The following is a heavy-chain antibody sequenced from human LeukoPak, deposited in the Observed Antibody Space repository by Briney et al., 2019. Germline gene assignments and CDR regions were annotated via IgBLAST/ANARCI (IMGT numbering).Heavy chain of an antibody. J-gene: IGHJ4*02. Sequence: GGSLRLSCAASGFTVSSTYMNWVRQAPGKGLEWVSSISRSSTYIYYADSVKGRFTISRDSAKNSLYLQMNSLRAEDTAVYYCARGGGYDSSGYYYWGQGTLVTVSS. V-gene: IGHV3-21*01. CDR3: ARGGGYDSSGYYY. CDR1: GFTVSSTY. D-gene: IGHD3-22*01. CDR2: ISRSSTYI.